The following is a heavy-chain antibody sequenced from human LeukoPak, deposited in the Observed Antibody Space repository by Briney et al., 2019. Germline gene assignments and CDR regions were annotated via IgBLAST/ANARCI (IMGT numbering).Heavy chain of an antibody. CDR3: ARLHLVSTGWHPMADS. Sequence: SETLSLTCAVYGGSFSGYYLSWIRQPPGKGLEWIGEINHSGSTNYNPSLKSRVTISVDTSKNQFSLKLSSVTAADTAVYYCARLHLVSTGWHPMADSWGQGTLVTVSS. CDR2: INHSGST. D-gene: IGHD6-19*01. CDR1: GGSFSGYY. J-gene: IGHJ4*02. V-gene: IGHV4-34*01.